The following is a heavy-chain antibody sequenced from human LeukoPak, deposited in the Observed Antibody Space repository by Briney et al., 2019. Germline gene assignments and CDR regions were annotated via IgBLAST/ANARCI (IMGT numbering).Heavy chain of an antibody. J-gene: IGHJ4*02. D-gene: IGHD5-24*01. Sequence: SETLSLTCTVSGGSISNYYGSWIRQSPEKGLEWIGYIHDSGSTNYTPSLKSRVTISVDPSKNPSSLKLSSVPAADTVVYYCARLDAAAGRYLQFFYWGQGTLVTVSS. CDR1: GGSISNYY. CDR2: IHDSGST. CDR3: ARLDAAAGRYLQFFY. V-gene: IGHV4-59*08.